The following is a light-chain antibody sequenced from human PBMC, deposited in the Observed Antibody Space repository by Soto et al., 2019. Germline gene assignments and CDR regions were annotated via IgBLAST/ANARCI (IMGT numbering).Light chain of an antibody. Sequence: EIVLTQSPGTLSLSPGERATLSCRASQSVSSSYLAWYQQKPGQAPRLLIYGASSRATGIPDRFSGSGSGTDFTLTISRLEPEDFAVYYWQQYGRTCGQGTKVEIK. CDR2: GAS. V-gene: IGKV3-20*01. J-gene: IGKJ1*01. CDR3: QQYGRT. CDR1: QSVSSSY.